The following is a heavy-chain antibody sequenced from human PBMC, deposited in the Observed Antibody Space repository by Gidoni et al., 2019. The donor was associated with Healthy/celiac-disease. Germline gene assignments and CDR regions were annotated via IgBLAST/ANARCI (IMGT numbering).Heavy chain of an antibody. CDR3: AREHYGDYDWLDP. Sequence: QAQLAQSSAEVKKPGASVKVPCKASGYTFTSYGIRWVRQAPGQGLEWMRWISAYNSNTTNAQKLQSRVTMTTDTSTSTADMELKSLGSDDTAVYYCAREHYGDYDWLDPWGQGTLVTVSS. CDR2: ISAYNSNT. D-gene: IGHD4-17*01. V-gene: IGHV1-18*04. CDR1: GYTFTSYG. J-gene: IGHJ5*02.